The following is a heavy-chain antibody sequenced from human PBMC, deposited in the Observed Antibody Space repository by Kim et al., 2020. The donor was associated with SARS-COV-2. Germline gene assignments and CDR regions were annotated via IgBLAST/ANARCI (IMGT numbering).Heavy chain of an antibody. Sequence: SETLSLTCAVYGGSFSGYYWSWIRQPPGKGLEWIGEINHSGSTNYNPSLKSRVTISVDTSKNQFSLKLSSVTAADTAVYYCARAFYGPIDYWGQGTLVTVSS. CDR3: ARAFYGPIDY. CDR1: GGSFSGYY. J-gene: IGHJ4*02. CDR2: INHSGST. D-gene: IGHD3-10*01. V-gene: IGHV4-34*01.